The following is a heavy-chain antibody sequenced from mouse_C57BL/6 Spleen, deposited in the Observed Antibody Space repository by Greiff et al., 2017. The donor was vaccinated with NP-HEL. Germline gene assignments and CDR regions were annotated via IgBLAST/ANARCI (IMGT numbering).Heavy chain of an antibody. Sequence: EVMLVESGGGLVKPGGSLKLSCAASGFTFSDYGMHWVRQAPEKGLEWVAYISSGSSTIYYADTVKGRFTISRDNAKNTLFLQRTRLRSEDTAMYYCARPGSGGYAMDDWGQGTSVTVSS. J-gene: IGHJ4*01. D-gene: IGHD1-1*01. CDR1: GFTFSDYG. CDR3: ARPGSGGYAMDD. V-gene: IGHV5-17*01. CDR2: ISSGSSTI.